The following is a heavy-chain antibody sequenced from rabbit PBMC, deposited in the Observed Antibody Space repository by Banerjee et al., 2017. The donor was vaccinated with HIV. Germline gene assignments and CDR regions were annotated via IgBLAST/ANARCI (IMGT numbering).Heavy chain of an antibody. D-gene: IGHD7-1*01. Sequence: QEQLVESGGGLVQPGGSLKLSCKASGFDFSSYGVSWVRQATGKGLEWIGYIDPVFGSTYYASWVNGRFTISKTSSTTVTPQMTSLTAADTATYFCARDLAAVTGWNFGLWGPGTLVTVS. CDR2: IDPVFGST. J-gene: IGHJ4*01. CDR3: ARDLAAVTGWNFGL. V-gene: IGHV1S39*01. CDR1: GFDFSSYG.